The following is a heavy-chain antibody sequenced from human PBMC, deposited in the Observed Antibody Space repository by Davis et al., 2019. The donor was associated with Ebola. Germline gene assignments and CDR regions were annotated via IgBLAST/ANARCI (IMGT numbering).Heavy chain of an antibody. CDR2: ISYDGSNK. Sequence: GGSLRLSCAASGFGFSNYWIHWVRQAPGKGLEWVAVISYDGSNKYYADSVKGRFTISRDNSKNTLYLQMNSLRAEDTAVYYCAKGTRLQLWGQGTLVTVSS. CDR1: GFGFSNYW. CDR3: AKGTRLQL. D-gene: IGHD5-18*01. V-gene: IGHV3-30*18. J-gene: IGHJ4*02.